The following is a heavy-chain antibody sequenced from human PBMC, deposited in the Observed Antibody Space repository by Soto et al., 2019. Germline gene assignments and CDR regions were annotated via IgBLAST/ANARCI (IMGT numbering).Heavy chain of an antibody. J-gene: IGHJ1*01. V-gene: IGHV1-3*01. CDR1: GYNFTSYA. D-gene: IGHD1-26*01. Sequence: ASVKVSCKASGYNFTSYAMHWVRQAPGQRPEWMGWIKAGNGNTKYSQKFQGRVTITRDTSASTAYMGLSSLRSVATVGDACAGGASPHFGNWGQGT. CDR2: IKAGNGNT. CDR3: AGGASPHFGN.